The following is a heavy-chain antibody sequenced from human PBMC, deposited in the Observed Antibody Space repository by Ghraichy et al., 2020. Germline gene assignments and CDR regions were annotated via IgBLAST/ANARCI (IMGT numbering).Heavy chain of an antibody. Sequence: SETLSLTCTVSGGSISSFYWNWIRQPPGKGLEWIGYVYDSGSTKYNPSLKSRVTISADTSKNQFSLKLTSVTAADTAVYYCARFDYDWYLDLWGRDTLVTVSS. D-gene: IGHD4-17*01. CDR3: ARFDYDWYLDL. V-gene: IGHV4-59*01. CDR2: VYDSGST. J-gene: IGHJ2*01. CDR1: GGSISSFY.